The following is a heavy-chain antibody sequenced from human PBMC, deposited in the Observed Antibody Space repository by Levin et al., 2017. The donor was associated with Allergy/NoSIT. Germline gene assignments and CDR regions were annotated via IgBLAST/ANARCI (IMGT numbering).Heavy chain of an antibody. CDR1: GFTVSSNY. CDR3: ARGRRGEGSLD. D-gene: IGHD3-10*01. Sequence: PGGSLRLSCAASGFTVSSNYMSWVRQAPGKGLEWVSVIYSDGSTYYADSVKGRFTISRDNSKNTLYLQMDSLRAEDTAVYYCARGRRGEGSLDWGRGTLVTVSS. J-gene: IGHJ4*02. CDR2: IYSDGST. V-gene: IGHV3-53*01.